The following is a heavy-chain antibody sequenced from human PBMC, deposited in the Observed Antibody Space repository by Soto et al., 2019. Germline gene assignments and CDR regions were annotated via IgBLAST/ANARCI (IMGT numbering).Heavy chain of an antibody. J-gene: IGHJ4*02. Sequence: SETLSLTCTVSGGSISSSSYYWGWIRQPPGKGLEWIGSIYYSGSTYYNPSLKSRVTISVDTSKNQFSLKLSSVTAADTAVYYCARPAAAGQNRGFDYWGQGTLVTVSS. CDR1: GGSISSSSYY. V-gene: IGHV4-39*01. D-gene: IGHD6-13*01. CDR2: IYYSGST. CDR3: ARPAAAGQNRGFDY.